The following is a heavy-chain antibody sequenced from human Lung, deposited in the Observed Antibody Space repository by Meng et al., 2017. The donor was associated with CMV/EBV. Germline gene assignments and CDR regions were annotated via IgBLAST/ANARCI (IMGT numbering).Heavy chain of an antibody. V-gene: IGHV5-51*01. Sequence: GGSXRLXCKGSGSSFTSYWIGWVRQMPGKGLEWMGIIYPGDSDTRYSPSFQGQVTISADKSISTAYLQWSSLKASDTAMYYCARGVYSSSSNWFDPWGQGPLVTVSS. CDR3: ARGVYSSSSNWFDP. D-gene: IGHD6-6*01. J-gene: IGHJ5*02. CDR2: IYPGDSDT. CDR1: GSSFTSYW.